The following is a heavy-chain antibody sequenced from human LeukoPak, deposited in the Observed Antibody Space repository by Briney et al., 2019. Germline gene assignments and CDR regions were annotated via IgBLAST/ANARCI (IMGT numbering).Heavy chain of an antibody. CDR1: GYSFTSYG. V-gene: IGHV1-18*01. CDR3: ARDRFSGYSSGSPGGY. J-gene: IGHJ4*02. Sequence: GESLQISCKGSGYSFTSYGISWVRQAPGQGLEWMGWISAYNGNTNYAQKLQGRVTMTTDTSTSTAYMELRSLRSDDTAVYYCARDRFSGYSSGSPGGYWGQGTLVTVSS. CDR2: ISAYNGNT. D-gene: IGHD6-19*01.